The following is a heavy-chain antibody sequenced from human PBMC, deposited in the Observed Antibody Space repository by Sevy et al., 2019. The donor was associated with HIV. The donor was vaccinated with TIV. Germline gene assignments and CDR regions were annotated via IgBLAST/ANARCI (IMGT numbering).Heavy chain of an antibody. Sequence: SETLSLTCIVSGGSISDYCWSWIRQPPGKGPEWIGYIYYSGSTKYNPSLKSRVTISVDTSKNQFSLKLSSVTAADTAVYYCARVNYDSSGYYPTDYGMDVWGQGTTVTVSS. CDR2: IYYSGST. CDR3: ARVNYDSSGYYPTDYGMDV. D-gene: IGHD3-22*01. CDR1: GGSISDYC. J-gene: IGHJ6*02. V-gene: IGHV4-59*01.